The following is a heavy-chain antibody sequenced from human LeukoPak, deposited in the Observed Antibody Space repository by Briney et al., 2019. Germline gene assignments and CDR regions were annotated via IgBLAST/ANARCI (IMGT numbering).Heavy chain of an antibody. CDR3: ARLVPLWFGELYGWFDP. CDR2: IYYSGST. Sequence: PSETLSPTCTVSGGSISSYYWSWIRQPPGKGLEWIGYIYYSGSTNYNPSLKSRVTISVDTSKNQFSLKLSSVTAADTAVYYCARLVPLWFGELYGWFDPWGQGTLVTVSS. D-gene: IGHD3-10*01. J-gene: IGHJ5*02. CDR1: GGSISSYY. V-gene: IGHV4-59*08.